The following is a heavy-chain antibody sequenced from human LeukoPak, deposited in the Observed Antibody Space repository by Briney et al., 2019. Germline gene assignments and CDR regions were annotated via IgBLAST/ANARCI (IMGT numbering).Heavy chain of an antibody. CDR3: ARDLAWGGY. CDR2: ITSSSSSM. D-gene: IGHD7-27*01. V-gene: IGHV3-21*01. J-gene: IGHJ4*02. CDR1: GFTFSIYT. Sequence: GGSLRLSCVASGFTFSIYTMSWIRQAPGKGLEWVSSITSSSSSMYSADSVKGRLTISRDNAKNSLYLQMNSLRAEDTAVYYCARDLAWGGYWGQGTLVTVSS.